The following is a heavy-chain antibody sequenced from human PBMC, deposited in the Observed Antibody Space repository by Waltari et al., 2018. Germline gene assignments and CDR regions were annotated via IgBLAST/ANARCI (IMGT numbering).Heavy chain of an antibody. D-gene: IGHD3-16*01. V-gene: IGHV4-38-2*01. CDR1: GYSIGSGYH. Sequence: QVQLQESGPGLVKPSETLSLPCVVSGYSIGSGYHWGWIRQTPRKGLEWIGSVRHTGGGYYNPALKSRVTISVDTSKLQVSLRLNSVTAADTAIYYCARGPRVWDTIILGSSFDSWGQGTLVTVPS. CDR2: VRHTGGG. J-gene: IGHJ4*02. CDR3: ARGPRVWDTIILGSSFDS.